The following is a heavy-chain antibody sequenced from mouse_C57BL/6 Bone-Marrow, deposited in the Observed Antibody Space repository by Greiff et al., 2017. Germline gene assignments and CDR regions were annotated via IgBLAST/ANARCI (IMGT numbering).Heavy chain of an antibody. Sequence: VMLVESGPELVKPGASVKLSCKASGYTFTSYDINWVKQRPGQGLEWIGWIYPRDGSTKYNEKFKGKATLTVDTSSSTAYMELHSLTSEDSAVYFCARDYGSSYWYFDVWGTVTTVTVSS. CDR3: ARDYGSSYWYFDV. D-gene: IGHD1-1*01. CDR2: IYPRDGST. CDR1: GYTFTSYD. J-gene: IGHJ1*03. V-gene: IGHV1-85*01.